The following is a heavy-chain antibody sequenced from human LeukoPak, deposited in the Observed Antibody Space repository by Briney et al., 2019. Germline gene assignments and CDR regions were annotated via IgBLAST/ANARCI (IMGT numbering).Heavy chain of an antibody. J-gene: IGHJ6*02. CDR1: GYTFTTYG. D-gene: IGHD6-13*01. CDR2: ISAYNGNT. CDR3: ARYIVGGIAAAGKYGMDV. Sequence: GASVKVSCKASGYTFTTYGISWVRQAPGQGLEWMGWISAYNGNTNYAQKLQGRVTMTTDTSTSTAYMELRSLRSDDTAVYYCARYIVGGIAAAGKYGMDVWGQGPRSPSP. V-gene: IGHV1-18*01.